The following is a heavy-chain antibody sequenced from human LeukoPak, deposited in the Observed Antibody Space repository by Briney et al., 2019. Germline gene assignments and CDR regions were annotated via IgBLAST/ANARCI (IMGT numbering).Heavy chain of an antibody. CDR2: IKQDGSEK. CDR1: GFTFSSNW. D-gene: IGHD2-2*01. CDR3: ARDRRWSSTSCYYFDY. V-gene: IGHV3-7*04. J-gene: IGHJ4*02. Sequence: GGSLRLSCAASGFTFSSNWMTWVRQAPGKGLEWVANIKQDGSEKYYVDSVKGRLTISRDNAKNSLYLQMNSLRAEDTAVYYCARDRRWSSTSCYYFDYWGQGTLVTVSS.